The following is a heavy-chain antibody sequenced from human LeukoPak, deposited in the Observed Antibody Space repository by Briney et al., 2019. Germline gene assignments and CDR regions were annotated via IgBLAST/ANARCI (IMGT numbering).Heavy chain of an antibody. CDR1: GFTFSSYA. D-gene: IGHD6-19*01. CDR3: AKDGGLSSVAGPVGAFDI. CDR2: ISYDGSNK. J-gene: IGHJ3*02. V-gene: IGHV3-30*18. Sequence: GGSLRLSCAASGFTFSSYAMSWVRQAPGKGLEWVAVISYDGSNKYYADSVKGRFTISRDNSKNTLYLQMNSLRAEDTAVYYCAKDGGLSSVAGPVGAFDIWGQGQWSPSLQ.